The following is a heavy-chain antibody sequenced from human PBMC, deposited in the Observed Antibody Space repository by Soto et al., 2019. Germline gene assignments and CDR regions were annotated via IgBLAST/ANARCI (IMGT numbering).Heavy chain of an antibody. V-gene: IGHV3-30*18. CDR3: AKGAFIRDRYGSGSYLNWLDP. D-gene: IGHD3-10*01. Sequence: QVELVESGGGVVQPGGSLRLSCVGSGFNFARFGIQWIRQAPGKGLEWVAIISRDGRGEAFADSVKGRFAISRDNSKNTVYLQMTGLRSDDTAVYYCAKGAFIRDRYGSGSYLNWLDPWGQGTLVTVSS. J-gene: IGHJ5*02. CDR2: ISRDGRGE. CDR1: GFNFARFG.